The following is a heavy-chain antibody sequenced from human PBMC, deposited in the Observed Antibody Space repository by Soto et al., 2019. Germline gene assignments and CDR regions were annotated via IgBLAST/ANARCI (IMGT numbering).Heavy chain of an antibody. Sequence: QVQLVQSGAEVKKPGSSVKVSCKASGGTFSSYAISWVRQAPGQGLEWMGGIIPIFGTANYAQKCQGRVTITADESTSTAHMELSSLRSEDTAVYYCASPKDDGDYSYYGMDVWGQGTTVTVSS. V-gene: IGHV1-69*01. J-gene: IGHJ6*02. CDR3: ASPKDDGDYSYYGMDV. CDR2: IIPIFGTA. D-gene: IGHD4-17*01. CDR1: GGTFSSYA.